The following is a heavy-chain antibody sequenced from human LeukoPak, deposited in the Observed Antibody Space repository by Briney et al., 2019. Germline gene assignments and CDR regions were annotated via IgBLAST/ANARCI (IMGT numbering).Heavy chain of an antibody. CDR2: ISYDGSNK. J-gene: IGHJ4*02. CDR3: AKDPNLASGWYEYYFDY. CDR1: GFTFSSYG. Sequence: GGSLRLSCAASGFTFSSYGMHWVRQAPGKGLEWVAVISYDGSNKYYADSVKGRFTISRDNSKNTLYLQMNSLRAEDTAVYYCAKDPNLASGWYEYYFDYWGQGTLVTVSS. D-gene: IGHD6-19*01. V-gene: IGHV3-30*18.